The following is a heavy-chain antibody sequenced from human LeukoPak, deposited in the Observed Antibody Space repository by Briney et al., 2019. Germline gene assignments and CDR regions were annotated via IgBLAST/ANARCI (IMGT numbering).Heavy chain of an antibody. CDR2: ISGDGGST. Sequence: GGSLRLSCAASGFTFYDYAMHWVRQAPGKGVEWVSLISGDGGSTYYAGSVKGRFTISRDNSKNSLYLQMNSLRTEDTALYYCARAPGYSSSWYYYYYAMDVWGQGTTVTVSS. CDR3: ARAPGYSSSWYYYYYAMDV. CDR1: GFTFYDYA. J-gene: IGHJ6*02. V-gene: IGHV3-43*02. D-gene: IGHD6-13*01.